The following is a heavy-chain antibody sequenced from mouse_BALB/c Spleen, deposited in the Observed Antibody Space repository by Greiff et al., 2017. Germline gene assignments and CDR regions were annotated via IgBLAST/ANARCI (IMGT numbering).Heavy chain of an antibody. CDR2: IWAGGST. Sequence: QVQLQQSGPGLVAPSQSLSITCTVSGFSLTSYGVHWVRQPPGKGLEWLGVIWAGGSTNYNSALMSRLSISKDNSKSQVFLKMNSLQTDDTAMYYCAREAYYRYDGNYAMDYWGQGTSVTVSS. D-gene: IGHD2-14*01. CDR1: GFSLTSYG. J-gene: IGHJ4*01. CDR3: AREAYYRYDGNYAMDY. V-gene: IGHV2-9*02.